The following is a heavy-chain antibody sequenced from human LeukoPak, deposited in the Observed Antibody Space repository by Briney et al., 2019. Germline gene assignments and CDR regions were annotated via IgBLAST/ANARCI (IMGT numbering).Heavy chain of an antibody. CDR1: GGTFSIYA. CDR3: ASSPVTIFGVVIPPWGYYGMDV. CDR2: IIPIFGIA. V-gene: IGHV1-69*10. D-gene: IGHD3-3*01. J-gene: IGHJ6*02. Sequence: SVKVSCTASGGTFSIYAISWVRQAPGQGLEWMGRIIPIFGIANYAQKFQGRVTITADKSTSTAYMELSSLRSEDTAVYYCASSPVTIFGVVIPPWGYYGMDVWGQGTPVTVSS.